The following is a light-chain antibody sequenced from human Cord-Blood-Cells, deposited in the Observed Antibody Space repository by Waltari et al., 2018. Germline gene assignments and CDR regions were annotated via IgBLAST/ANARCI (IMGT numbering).Light chain of an antibody. CDR2: EVS. CDR3: CSYAGSSTYV. Sequence: QSALTQPASVSGSPGPSTTTSCTGTSRDAGRYNLVSWYQQHPGKASKLMIYEVSKRPSVVSNRFSSSKSGNTASLTIAGLQAEDEADYYCCSYAGSSTYVFGTGTKVTVL. J-gene: IGLJ1*01. CDR1: SRDAGRYNL. V-gene: IGLV2-23*02.